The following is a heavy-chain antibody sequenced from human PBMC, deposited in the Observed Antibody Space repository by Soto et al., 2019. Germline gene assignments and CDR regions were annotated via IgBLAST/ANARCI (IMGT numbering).Heavy chain of an antibody. CDR1: GFTFSSYG. CDR3: AKEGHQERMATIFIDY. D-gene: IGHD5-12*01. J-gene: IGHJ4*02. Sequence: GGSLRLSCAASGFTFSSYGMHWVRQAPGKGLEWVAVISYDGSNKYYADSVKGRFTISRDNSKNTLYLQMNSLRAEDTAVYYCAKEGHQERMATIFIDYWGQGTLVTVSS. CDR2: ISYDGSNK. V-gene: IGHV3-30*18.